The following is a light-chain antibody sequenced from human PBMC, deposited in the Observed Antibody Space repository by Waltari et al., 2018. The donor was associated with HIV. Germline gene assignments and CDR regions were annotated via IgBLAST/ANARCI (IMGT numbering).Light chain of an antibody. V-gene: IGKV3D-15*03. CDR2: GAS. J-gene: IGKJ2*02. CDR3: QQYHDWPRCT. CDR1: QNIGSY. Sequence: TIMTQSPVTLSVSPGDRVTLSCRASQNIGSYLAWYQQKTDQPPRLLVYGASVRATDIPARFSGSESGTDFNLIIDALHPDDCAMYFCQQYHDWPRCTFGQATRV.